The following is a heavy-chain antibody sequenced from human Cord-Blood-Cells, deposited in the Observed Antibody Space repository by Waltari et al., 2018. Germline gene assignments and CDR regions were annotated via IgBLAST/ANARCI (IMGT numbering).Heavy chain of an antibody. D-gene: IGHD2-2*01. J-gene: IGHJ6*03. CDR3: ARDRWEDIVVVPATNYYYMDV. CDR2: ISAYNGNT. CDR1: GYTFTSYG. V-gene: IGHV1-18*04. Sequence: QVQLVQSGAEVKKPGASVKVSCKASGYTFTSYGISWVRQAPGQGLEWMGWISAYNGNTNYAQKLQGRVTMTTDTSTSTAYMELRSLRSGDTAVYYCARDRWEDIVVVPATNYYYMDVWGKGTTVTVSS.